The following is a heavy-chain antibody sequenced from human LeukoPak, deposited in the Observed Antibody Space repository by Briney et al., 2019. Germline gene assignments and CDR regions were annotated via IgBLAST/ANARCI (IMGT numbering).Heavy chain of an antibody. CDR1: GYTFTGYY. CDR2: INPNSGGT. J-gene: IGHJ5*02. D-gene: IGHD1-26*01. V-gene: IGHV1-2*02. CDR3: ARAGTYSGSYNWFDP. Sequence: GASVKVSCKASGYTFTGYYMHWVRQAPGQGLEWMGWINPNSGGTNYAQKLQGRVTMTTDTSTSTAYMELRSLRSDDTAVYYCARAGTYSGSYNWFDPWGQGTLVTVSS.